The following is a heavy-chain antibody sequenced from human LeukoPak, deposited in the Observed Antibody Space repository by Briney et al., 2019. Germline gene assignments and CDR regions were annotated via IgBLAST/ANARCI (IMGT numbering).Heavy chain of an antibody. V-gene: IGHV1-18*01. CDR1: SYTFTSYG. D-gene: IGHD3-10*01. CDR2: ISAYNGNT. Sequence: ASVKVSCKASSYTFTSYGISWVRQAPGQGLEWMGWISAYNGNTNYAQKLQGRVTMTRDASTSTVYMDLSSLRSEDTAVYYCAREAFAAGKNFDYWGQGTQVTVSS. CDR3: AREAFAAGKNFDY. J-gene: IGHJ4*02.